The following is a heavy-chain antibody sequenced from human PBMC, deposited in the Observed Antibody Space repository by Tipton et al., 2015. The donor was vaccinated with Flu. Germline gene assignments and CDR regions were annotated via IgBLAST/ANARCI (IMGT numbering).Heavy chain of an antibody. CDR2: IYYSGST. CDR1: GGSISSGGYY. D-gene: IGHD5-18*01. V-gene: IGHV4-31*03. J-gene: IGHJ4*02. CDR3: ASSGGYSYGGLDY. Sequence: LRLSCTVSGGSISSGGYYWSWIRQHPGKGLEWIGCIYYSGSTYYNPSLKSRVTISVDTSKNQFSLKLSSVTAAGTAVYYCASSGGYSYGGLDYGGQGTLVPVSS.